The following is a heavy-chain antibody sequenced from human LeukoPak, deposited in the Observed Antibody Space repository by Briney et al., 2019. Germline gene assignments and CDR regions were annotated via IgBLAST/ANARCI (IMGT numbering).Heavy chain of an antibody. V-gene: IGHV3-15*01. CDR2: VKSKSAGETT. CDR3: TTYYYGSGSYNPMDV. Sequence: GGSLRLSCAASGLSISNDWMSWVRQAPGKGLEWVARVKSKSAGETTDYAAPVKGRFTISRDDSKNTLYLQMNSLKTEDTAVYYCTTYYYGSGSYNPMDVWGQGTTVTVSS. J-gene: IGHJ6*02. CDR1: GLSISNDW. D-gene: IGHD3-10*01.